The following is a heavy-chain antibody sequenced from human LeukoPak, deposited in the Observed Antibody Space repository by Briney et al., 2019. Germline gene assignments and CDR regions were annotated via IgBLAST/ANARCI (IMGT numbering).Heavy chain of an antibody. CDR2: IYTSGST. CDR1: GGSISSYY. V-gene: IGHV4-4*07. D-gene: IGHD3-22*01. CDR3: ASSLMIVPNAFDI. J-gene: IGHJ3*02. Sequence: SETLSLTCTVSGGSISSYYWSWIRQHAGKGLEWIGRIYTSGSTNYNPSLKSRVTMSVDTSKNQFSLTLSSVTAADTAVYYCASSLMIVPNAFDIWGQGTMVTVSS.